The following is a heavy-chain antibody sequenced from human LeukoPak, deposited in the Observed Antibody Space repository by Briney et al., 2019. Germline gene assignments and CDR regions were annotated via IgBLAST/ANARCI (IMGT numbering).Heavy chain of an antibody. V-gene: IGHV3-48*04. CDR1: GFTFSSYS. J-gene: IGHJ4*02. Sequence: GGPLRLSCAASGFTFSSYSMNWVRQAPGKGLEWVSYISSSSSTIYYADSVKGRFTISRDNAKNSLYLQMNSLRAEDTAVYYCARGFVVYDSSGYSDYWGQGTLVTVSS. D-gene: IGHD3-22*01. CDR2: ISSSSSTI. CDR3: ARGFVVYDSSGYSDY.